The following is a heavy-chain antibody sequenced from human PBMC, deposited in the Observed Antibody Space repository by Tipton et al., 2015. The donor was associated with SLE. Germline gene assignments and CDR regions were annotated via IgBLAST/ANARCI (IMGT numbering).Heavy chain of an antibody. CDR3: ARDPVAGRGIDY. Sequence: TLSLTCTVSGGSISSGSHYWSWIRQPAGKGLEWIGRIYTSGSTNYNPSLKSRVTISVDTSKNQFCLKLSSVTAADTAVYYCARDPVAGRGIDYWGQGTLVTVSS. CDR2: IYTSGST. D-gene: IGHD6-19*01. CDR1: GGSISSGSHY. J-gene: IGHJ4*02. V-gene: IGHV4-61*02.